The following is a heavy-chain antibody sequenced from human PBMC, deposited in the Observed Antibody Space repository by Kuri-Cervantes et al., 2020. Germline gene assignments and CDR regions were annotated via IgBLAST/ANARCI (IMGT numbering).Heavy chain of an antibody. CDR2: MNPNSGNT. D-gene: IGHD1-20*01. Sequence: ASVKVSCKASGYTFTSYDINWVRQATGQGLEWMGWMNPNSGNTGYAQKFQGRVPMTEDTSTDTAHMELSSLRSEDTAVYYCATAVTGLSPGHDAFDIWGQGTMVTVSS. CDR3: ATAVTGLSPGHDAFDI. V-gene: IGHV1-8*01. J-gene: IGHJ3*02. CDR1: GYTFTSYD.